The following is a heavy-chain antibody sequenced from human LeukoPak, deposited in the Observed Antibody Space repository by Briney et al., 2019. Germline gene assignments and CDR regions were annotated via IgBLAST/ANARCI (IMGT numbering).Heavy chain of an antibody. CDR3: ARGPYYFDY. CDR1: GGSISSYY. Sequence: PSETLSLTCTVSGGSISSYYWNWIRQPPGKGLEWIGYIFSSGSTNYNPSLRSRATISVDTSKNQFSLKLSSVTAADTAVYHCARGPYYFDYWGQGTLVTVSS. CDR2: IFSSGST. V-gene: IGHV4-59*01. J-gene: IGHJ4*02.